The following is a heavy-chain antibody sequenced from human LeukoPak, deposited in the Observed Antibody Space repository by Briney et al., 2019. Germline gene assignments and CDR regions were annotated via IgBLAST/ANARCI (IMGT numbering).Heavy chain of an antibody. Sequence: SETLSLTCTVSGGSISTYYWSWIRQPPGKGLEWIGFIYYSGSTNYNPSLKSRVTMSVDTSKNQFSLKLSSVTAADTAVYYCARGYGFDIWGQGTKVTVSS. CDR2: IYYSGST. CDR1: GGSISTYY. CDR3: ARGYGFDI. J-gene: IGHJ3*02. V-gene: IGHV4-59*08.